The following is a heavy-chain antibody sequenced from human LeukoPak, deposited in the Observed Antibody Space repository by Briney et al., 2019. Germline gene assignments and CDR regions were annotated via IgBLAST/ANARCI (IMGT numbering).Heavy chain of an antibody. Sequence: KPGGSLRLSCAASGFTFSSYSMNWVRQAPGRGLEWVSSISSSSSYIYYADSVKGRFTISRDNAKNSLCLQMNSLRAEDTAVYYCGRVRCSGGSCYPYYFCGMDVWGQGTTVTVSS. CDR1: GFTFSSYS. CDR3: GRVRCSGGSCYPYYFCGMDV. V-gene: IGHV3-21*01. J-gene: IGHJ6*02. D-gene: IGHD2-15*01. CDR2: ISSSSSYI.